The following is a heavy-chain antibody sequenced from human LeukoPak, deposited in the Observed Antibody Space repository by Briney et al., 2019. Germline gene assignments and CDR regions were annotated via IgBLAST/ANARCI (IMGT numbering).Heavy chain of an antibody. CDR2: INHSGST. CDR1: GGSFSGYY. V-gene: IGHV4-34*01. CDR3: ARALGYCSGTSCYPDRFDP. D-gene: IGHD2-2*01. J-gene: IGHJ5*02. Sequence: SETLSLTCAVYGGSFSGYYWSWIRQPPGKGLEWIGEINHSGSTNYNPSLKSRVTISVDTSKNQFSLKLSSVTAADTAVYYCARALGYCSGTSCYPDRFDPWGQGTLVTVSS.